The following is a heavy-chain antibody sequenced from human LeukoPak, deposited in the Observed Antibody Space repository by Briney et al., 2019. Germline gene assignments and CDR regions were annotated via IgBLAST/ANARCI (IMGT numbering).Heavy chain of an antibody. D-gene: IGHD2-2*01. J-gene: IGHJ4*02. Sequence: PSGTLSLTCAVSGGSISSSNWWSWVRQPPGKGLEWVGEIYHSGSTNYNPSLKSRVTISVDKSKNQFSLKLSSVTAADTAVYYCARFVVVPAARKNHPVRFGFFDYWGQGTLVTVSS. V-gene: IGHV4-4*02. CDR1: GGSISSSNW. CDR3: ARFVVVPAARKNHPVRFGFFDY. CDR2: IYHSGST.